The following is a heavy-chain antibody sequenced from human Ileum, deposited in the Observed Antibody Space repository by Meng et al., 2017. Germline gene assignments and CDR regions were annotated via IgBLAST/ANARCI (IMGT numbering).Heavy chain of an antibody. V-gene: IGHV4-34*01. CDR3: AREGGSYWFDP. CDR2: INHSGST. Sequence: GSLRLSCAVYGGSFSGYYWSWIRQPPGKGLEWIGEINHSGSTNYNPSLKSRVTISVDTSKNQFSLKLSSVTAADTAVYYCAREGGSYWFDPWGQGTLVTVSS. D-gene: IGHD1-26*01. J-gene: IGHJ5*02. CDR1: GGSFSGYY.